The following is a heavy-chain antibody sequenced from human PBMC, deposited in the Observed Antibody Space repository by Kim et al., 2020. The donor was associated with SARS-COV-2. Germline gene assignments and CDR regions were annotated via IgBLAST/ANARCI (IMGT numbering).Heavy chain of an antibody. CDR3: AREYSSSRFDY. CDR2: I. V-gene: IGHV3-21*01. D-gene: IGHD6-6*01. Sequence: INIADSRKGRFTMSREHAKNSLYLQMNNLRAGDTAVYYCAREYSSSRFDYWGQGTLVTVSS. J-gene: IGHJ4*02.